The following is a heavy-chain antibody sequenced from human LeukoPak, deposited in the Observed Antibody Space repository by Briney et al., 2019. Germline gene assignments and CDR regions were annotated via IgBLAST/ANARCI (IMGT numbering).Heavy chain of an antibody. CDR1: RYTFTSYG. CDR3: AGGSGSYEHAFDI. D-gene: IGHD1-26*01. J-gene: IGHJ3*02. CDR2: ISAYNGNT. V-gene: IGHV1-18*01. Sequence: ASLKVSCKASRYTFTSYGISWVRHAPGQGLECMGWISAYNGNTNYAQKLQGRVTMTTDTSTSTAYMELRRLRSDDTAVYYCAGGSGSYEHAFDIWGQGTMVTVSS.